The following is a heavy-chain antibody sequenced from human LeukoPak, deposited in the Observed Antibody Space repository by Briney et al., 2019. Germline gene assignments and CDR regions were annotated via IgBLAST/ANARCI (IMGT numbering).Heavy chain of an antibody. CDR3: ATRIPYTGYNN. CDR1: GVTLSDYE. V-gene: IGHV3-48*03. CDR2: MNRRGDRI. Sequence: GGSLRLSCTVLGVTLSDYELNWVRQAPGKGPEWVSYMNRRGDRIDHADSVKGRFTMSRDIATKSVFLQMTGLRVDDTAVYYCATRIPYTGYNNWGRGTLVTVSS. D-gene: IGHD5-12*01. J-gene: IGHJ4*02.